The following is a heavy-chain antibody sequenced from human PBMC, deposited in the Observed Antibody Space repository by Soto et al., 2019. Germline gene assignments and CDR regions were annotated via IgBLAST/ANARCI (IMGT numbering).Heavy chain of an antibody. CDR1: GFTFSSYA. CDR3: ASLTLRARPIDY. V-gene: IGHV3-23*01. Sequence: PGGSLRLSCAASGFTFSSYAMSWVRQASGKGLEWVAAISGSGGSTYYADSVKGRFTISRDNSKNTLYLQMNSLRAEDTAVYYCASLTLRARPIDYWGQGTLVTVSS. CDR2: ISGSGGST. J-gene: IGHJ4*02.